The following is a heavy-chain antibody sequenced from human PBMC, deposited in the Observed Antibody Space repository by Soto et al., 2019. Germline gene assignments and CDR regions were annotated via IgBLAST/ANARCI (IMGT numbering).Heavy chain of an antibody. V-gene: IGHV4-34*01. Sequence: PSEMLSLTCAVYGGSCRGYYWSWVRQPPGKGLEWIGEINHSGSTNYNPSLKSRVTMSVDTSKNQFSLKLSSVTAADTAVYYCARTSRFDSWGQGTLVTVSS. D-gene: IGHD6-6*01. J-gene: IGHJ4*02. CDR3: ARTSRFDS. CDR2: INHSGST. CDR1: GGSCRGYY.